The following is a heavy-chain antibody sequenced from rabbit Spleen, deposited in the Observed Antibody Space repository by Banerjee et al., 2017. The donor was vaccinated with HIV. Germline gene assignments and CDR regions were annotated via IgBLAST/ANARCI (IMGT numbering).Heavy chain of an antibody. V-gene: IGHV1S47*01. Sequence: QEQLEESGGGLVKPGASLTLICTASGFSFSSGYDMSWVRQAPGKGPEWIACIYVGDGSTYYASWVNGRFTISRSTSLATVTLQVTSLTVADTATYFCAREGGIVVAGAFNLWGPGTLVTVS. CDR1: GFSFSSGYD. J-gene: IGHJ4*01. D-gene: IGHD4-1*01. CDR2: IYVGDGST. CDR3: AREGGIVVAGAFNL.